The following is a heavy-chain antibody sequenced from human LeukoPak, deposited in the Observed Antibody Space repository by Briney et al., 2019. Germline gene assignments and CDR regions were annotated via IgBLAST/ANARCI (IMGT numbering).Heavy chain of an antibody. CDR3: ARHVWSSSGSEDFDI. Sequence: KTSETLSLTCTVSGASLSSGSYYWSWIRQPAGKGLEWIGRIYPSGSTYYNPSLKSRVTISVDTSKNQFSLKLSSVTAADTAVYYCARHVWSSSGSEDFDIWGQGTMVTVSS. D-gene: IGHD2-15*01. V-gene: IGHV4-61*02. CDR1: GASLSSGSYY. CDR2: IYPSGST. J-gene: IGHJ3*02.